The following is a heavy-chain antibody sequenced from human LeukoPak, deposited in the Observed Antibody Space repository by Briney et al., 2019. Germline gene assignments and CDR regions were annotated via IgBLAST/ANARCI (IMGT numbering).Heavy chain of an antibody. Sequence: SQTLSLTCTVSGGSISSGDYYWSWIRQPPGKGLEWIGYIYYSGSTYYNPSLKSRVTISVDTSKDQFSLKLSSVTAADTAVYYCARAPPTYFWSGYGCYYMDVWGKGTTVTVSS. CDR2: IYYSGST. D-gene: IGHD3-3*01. J-gene: IGHJ6*03. CDR1: GGSISSGDYY. CDR3: ARAPPTYFWSGYGCYYMDV. V-gene: IGHV4-30-4*08.